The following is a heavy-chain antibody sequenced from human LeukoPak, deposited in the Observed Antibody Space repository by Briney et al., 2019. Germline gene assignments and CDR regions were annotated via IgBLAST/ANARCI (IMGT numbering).Heavy chain of an antibody. CDR3: LRDLRVVD. CDR2: INTNTGNP. V-gene: IGHV7-4-1*02. Sequence: GASVKVSCKTSGYSFTEYAINWVRRAPGQGLEWMGWINTNTGNPTYAQGFTGRFVFSLDTSVSTAYLQINSLEAEDTAVYYCLRDLRVVDWGQGTLVTVSS. D-gene: IGHD2-15*01. CDR1: GYSFTEYA. J-gene: IGHJ4*02.